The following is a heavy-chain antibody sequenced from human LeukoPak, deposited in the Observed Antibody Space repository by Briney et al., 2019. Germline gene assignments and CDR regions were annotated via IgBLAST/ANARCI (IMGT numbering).Heavy chain of an antibody. CDR3: ARGGSYDILTGPIYARGFDY. CDR2: INHSGST. J-gene: IGHJ4*02. D-gene: IGHD3-9*01. V-gene: IGHV4-34*01. CDR1: GESFSGYY. Sequence: SETLSLTCAVYGESFSGYYWGWIRQPPGKGLEWIGEINHSGSTNYNPSLKSRVTISVDTSKNQFSLKLSSVTAADTAVYYCARGGSYDILTGPIYARGFDYWGQGTLATVSS.